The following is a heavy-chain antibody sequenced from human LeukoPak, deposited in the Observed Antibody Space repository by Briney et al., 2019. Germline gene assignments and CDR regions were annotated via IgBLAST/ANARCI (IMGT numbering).Heavy chain of an antibody. D-gene: IGHD5-18*01. CDR1: GGSISSYY. J-gene: IGHJ4*02. CDR2: IYYSGST. Sequence: SETLSLTCTVSGGSISSYYWSWIRQPPGKGLEWIGYIYYSGSTNYNPSLKSRVTISVDTSKDQFSLKLSSVTAADTAVYYCARVTPDTAMVTLDYFDYWGQGTLVTVSS. CDR3: ARVTPDTAMVTLDYFDY. V-gene: IGHV4-59*01.